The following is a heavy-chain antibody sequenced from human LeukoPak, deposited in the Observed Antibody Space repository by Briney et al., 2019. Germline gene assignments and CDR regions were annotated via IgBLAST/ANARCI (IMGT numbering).Heavy chain of an antibody. CDR1: GGSIGSSY. CDR2: VYYSGST. Sequence: SETLSLTCTVSGGSIGSSYWSWIRQPPGKGLEWIGYVYYSGSTNYNPSLKSRGTISVDTSKNQLSLRLTSVTAADTAVYYCASTGSSSNWYFDPWGQGTLVTVSS. D-gene: IGHD6-13*01. J-gene: IGHJ5*02. CDR3: ASTGSSSNWYFDP. V-gene: IGHV4-59*08.